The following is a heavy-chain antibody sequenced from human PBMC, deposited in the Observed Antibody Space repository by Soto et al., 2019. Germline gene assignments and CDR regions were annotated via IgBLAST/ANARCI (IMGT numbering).Heavy chain of an antibody. CDR3: GRDEVRNGVGV. J-gene: IGHJ6*02. V-gene: IGHV3-7*01. Sequence: EVRLVESGGGLVQPGGSLRLSCVASGFTFSNVWMSWVRQVPGKGLEWVANIKADGTWKRYGDSVKGRLTISRDNAKNSVYLQMDSLRVEDTALYYCGRDEVRNGVGVWGQGTTVTVSS. CDR2: IKADGTWK. CDR1: GFTFSNVW.